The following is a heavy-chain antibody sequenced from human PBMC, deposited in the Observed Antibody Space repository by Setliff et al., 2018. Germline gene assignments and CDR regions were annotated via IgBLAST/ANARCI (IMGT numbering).Heavy chain of an antibody. D-gene: IGHD2-15*01. CDR1: DDSFTSSRYY. CDR3: VRPGGTTVVARHFDY. Sequence: SETLSLTCTVSDDSFTSSRYYWGWIRQAPGSGLEWIGSISYSGTPYYNASVESRVTISIDTSRNQLSLELRSVTVADTATYYCVRPGGTTVVARHFDYWGSGILVTV. CDR2: ISYSGTP. V-gene: IGHV4-39*01. J-gene: IGHJ4*01.